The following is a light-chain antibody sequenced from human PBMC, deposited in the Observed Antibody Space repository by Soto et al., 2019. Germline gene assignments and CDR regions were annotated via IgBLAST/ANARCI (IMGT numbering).Light chain of an antibody. CDR1: QSVSSSY. J-gene: IGKJ1*01. CDR2: GAS. Sequence: ESVLTQSTGTLSLSHGERATLSCRASQSVSSSYLAWYQQKPGQAPRLLIYGASSRATGIPDRFSGSGSGTDFTLTISRLEPEDFAVYYCQQYGSSPSWTFGQGTNVDIK. V-gene: IGKV3-20*01. CDR3: QQYGSSPSWT.